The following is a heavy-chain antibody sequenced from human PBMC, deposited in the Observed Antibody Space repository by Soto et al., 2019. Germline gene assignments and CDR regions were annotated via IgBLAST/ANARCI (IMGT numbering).Heavy chain of an antibody. CDR3: TRVTFDV. V-gene: IGHV3-33*01. J-gene: IGHJ6*02. Sequence: PGGSLRLSCAVSGFSFSTYAMHWVRQAPGKGLEWLAIIWFDGVKEYYAESVRGRFTISIDNSKNTVFLQMDTVGAEDSALYYCTRVTFDVWGQGTTVTVSS. CDR1: GFSFSTYA. CDR2: IWFDGVKE.